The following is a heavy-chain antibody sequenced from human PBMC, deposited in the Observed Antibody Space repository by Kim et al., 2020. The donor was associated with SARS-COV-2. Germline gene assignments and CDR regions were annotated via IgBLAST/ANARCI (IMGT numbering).Heavy chain of an antibody. CDR2: ISGDSSAI. D-gene: IGHD3-3*01. J-gene: IGHJ4*02. Sequence: GGSLRLSCAASGFTFSGYSMNWVRQAPGKGLEWVSYISGDSSAIYYADSVKGRFTISRDNAKNSLYLQMNSLRVEDTAVYYCARDPGFLEWLWDYWGRGTLVAVSS. CDR1: GFTFSGYS. V-gene: IGHV3-48*01. CDR3: ARDPGFLEWLWDY.